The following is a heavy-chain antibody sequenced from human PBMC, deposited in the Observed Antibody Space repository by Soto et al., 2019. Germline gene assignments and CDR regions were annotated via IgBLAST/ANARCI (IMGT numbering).Heavy chain of an antibody. CDR2: ISWNSGSI. V-gene: IGHV3-9*01. J-gene: IGHJ4*02. CDR3: ANAGSSGYAFDY. Sequence: GGSLRLSCAASGFTFDDYAMHWVRQAPGKGLEWVSGISWNSGSIGYADSVKGRFTISRDNAKNSLYLQMNSLRAEDTALYYCANAGSSGYAFDYSGQGTLVTVS. D-gene: IGHD3-22*01. CDR1: GFTFDDYA.